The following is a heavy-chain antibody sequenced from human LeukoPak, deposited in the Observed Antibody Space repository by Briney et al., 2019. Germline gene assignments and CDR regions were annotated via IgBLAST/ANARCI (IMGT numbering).Heavy chain of an antibody. D-gene: IGHD3-22*01. CDR2: INPNSGGT. Sequence: ASVKVSCKASGHTFTGYYMHWVRQAPGQGLEWMGWINPNSGGTNYAQKFQGRVTMTRDTSISTAYMELSRLRSDDTAVYYCAREGVTYYYDSSGSNWFDPWGQGTLVTVSS. J-gene: IGHJ5*02. CDR3: AREGVTYYYDSSGSNWFDP. V-gene: IGHV1-2*02. CDR1: GHTFTGYY.